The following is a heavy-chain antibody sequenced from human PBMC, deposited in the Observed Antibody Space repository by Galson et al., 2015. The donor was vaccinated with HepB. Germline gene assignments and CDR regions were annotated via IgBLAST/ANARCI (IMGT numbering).Heavy chain of an antibody. Sequence: SLRLSCAASGFTFNNYAMSWVRHAPGKGLEWVSAITGSGDKTYYGDSVKGRFPVSRDNSRNTLYLQMNSLRAEDTALYYCAKVPRNIITIVRGVIIAYFDSWGQGTLVTVSS. CDR3: AKVPRNIITIVRGVIIAYFDS. J-gene: IGHJ4*02. CDR1: GFTFNNYA. CDR2: ITGSGDKT. D-gene: IGHD3-10*01. V-gene: IGHV3-23*01.